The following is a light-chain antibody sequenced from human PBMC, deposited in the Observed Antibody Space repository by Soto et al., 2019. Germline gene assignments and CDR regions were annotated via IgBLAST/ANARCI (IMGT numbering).Light chain of an antibody. Sequence: QSVLTQPASVSGSPGQSITISCTGTSSDVGGYNFVSWYRQDPGKAPKLLIYEVNNRPSGISNRFSGSKSGILASLTISGLQAGDEADYYCSSYTASNTFVFGSGTKLTVL. J-gene: IGLJ1*01. CDR2: EVN. CDR1: SSDVGGYNF. CDR3: SSYTASNTFV. V-gene: IGLV2-14*01.